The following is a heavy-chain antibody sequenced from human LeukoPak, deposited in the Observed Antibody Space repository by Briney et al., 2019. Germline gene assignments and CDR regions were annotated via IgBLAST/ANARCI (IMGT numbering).Heavy chain of an antibody. Sequence: ASVKVSCKASGYTFTGYYMHWVRQAPGQGVEWMGWINPNSGGTNYAQKFQGRITMTRSTSITTAYMELSSLRSEDTAVYYCARGLGSYDSSELTWPMISFWGQGTQVTVSS. CDR2: INPNSGGT. D-gene: IGHD3-22*01. J-gene: IGHJ4*02. CDR1: GYTFTGYY. CDR3: ARGLGSYDSSELTWPMISF. V-gene: IGHV1-2*02.